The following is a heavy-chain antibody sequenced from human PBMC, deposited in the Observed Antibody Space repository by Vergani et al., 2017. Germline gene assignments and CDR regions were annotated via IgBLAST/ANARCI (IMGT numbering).Heavy chain of an antibody. D-gene: IGHD3-16*01. V-gene: IGHV4-59*01. CDR3: ARDTFHFDSENYDDVFDS. CDR2: IHHSGAT. CDR1: GSSITNNF. J-gene: IGHJ3*02. Sequence: QLQLQESGPGLVKPSETLSLTCTVSGSSITNNFWSWIRRPPGKGLEWTGYIHHSGATNSKSSLRSRVSISIDTSKSSFSLRLSSVTTADTAMYYCARDTFHFDSENYDDVFDSWCQGTMVIVSS.